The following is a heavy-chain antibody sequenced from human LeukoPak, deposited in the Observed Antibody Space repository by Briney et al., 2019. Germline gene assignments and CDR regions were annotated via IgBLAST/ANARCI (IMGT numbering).Heavy chain of an antibody. Sequence: GGSLRLSCAASGFTFSSFEMNWVRQAPGRGLEWLSHISTSGGTKYYADSVKGRFTISRDNAKKSLFLEMNSLRAEDTAVYYCARAGSSQWLIDLLDFWGQGTLVTVSS. J-gene: IGHJ4*02. D-gene: IGHD6-19*01. CDR3: ARAGSSQWLIDLLDF. CDR1: GFTFSSFE. V-gene: IGHV3-48*03. CDR2: ISTSGGTK.